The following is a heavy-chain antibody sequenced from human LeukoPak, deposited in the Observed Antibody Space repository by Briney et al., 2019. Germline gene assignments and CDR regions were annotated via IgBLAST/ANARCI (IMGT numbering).Heavy chain of an antibody. J-gene: IGHJ3*02. CDR3: AKAVDLATISVDI. D-gene: IGHD5-24*01. CDR2: ISGSGVYT. Sequence: PGGSLRLSCAASGFTFSSYGMNWVRQAPGKGLEWVSGISGSGVYTYYADSVKGRFTISRDNSKNTLYLLMNSLRVDDTAVYYCAKAVDLATISVDIWGQGTMVTVSS. V-gene: IGHV3-23*01. CDR1: GFTFSSYG.